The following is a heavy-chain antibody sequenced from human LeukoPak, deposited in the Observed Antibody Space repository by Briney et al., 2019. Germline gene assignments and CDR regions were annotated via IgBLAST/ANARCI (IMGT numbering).Heavy chain of an antibody. CDR1: GYTFSRYG. D-gene: IGHD3-10*01. CDR2: ININNGNT. Sequence: ASVKVSCKSSGYTFSRYGFNWVRQAPGQGLEWMGWININNGNTKYTQSLQGRFTMTTDTSTTTAYLEMTGLTSDDTAVYYCAREINGAFDYWGQGTLVTVSS. CDR3: AREINGAFDY. V-gene: IGHV1-18*01. J-gene: IGHJ4*02.